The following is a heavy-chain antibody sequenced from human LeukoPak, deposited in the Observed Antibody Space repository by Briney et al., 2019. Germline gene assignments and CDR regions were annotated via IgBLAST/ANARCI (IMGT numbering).Heavy chain of an antibody. D-gene: IGHD4/OR15-4a*01. J-gene: IGHJ6*03. V-gene: IGHV4-39*01. CDR1: GGSISSSSYY. CDR3: ARGTGANRSYYMDV. Sequence: SETLSLNCTVSGGSISSSSYYWGWIRQPPGKGLEWIGSIYYSGSTYYNPSLKSRVTISVDTSKNQFSLKLSSVTAADTAVYYCARGTGANRSYYMDVWGKGTTVTVSS. CDR2: IYYSGST.